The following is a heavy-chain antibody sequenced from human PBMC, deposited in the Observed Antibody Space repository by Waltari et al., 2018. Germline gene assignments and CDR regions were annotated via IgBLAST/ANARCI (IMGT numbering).Heavy chain of an antibody. Sequence: QVQLQESGPGLVKPSETLSLTCAVSGYSISSGYYWGWIRQPPGKGLEWIGSIYPSGSNYYNPSLKGRCTISVDTSKNQFSLKLSSVTAADTAVYYCARGYYDFWSGYPNDAFDIWGQGTMVTVSS. J-gene: IGHJ3*02. CDR2: IYPSGSN. CDR1: GYSISSGYY. CDR3: ARGYYDFWSGYPNDAFDI. D-gene: IGHD3-3*01. V-gene: IGHV4-38-2*01.